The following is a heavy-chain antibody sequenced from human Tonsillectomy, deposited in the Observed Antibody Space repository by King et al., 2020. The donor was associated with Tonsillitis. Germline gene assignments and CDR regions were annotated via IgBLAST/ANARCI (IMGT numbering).Heavy chain of an antibody. D-gene: IGHD1-26*01. J-gene: IGHJ4*02. CDR1: GFTFSNAW. V-gene: IGHV3-15*01. Sequence: VQLVESGGGLVKPGGSLRLSCAASGFTFSNAWMSWVRQAPGKGLEWVGRIKSKTDGGTTVYAAPVKGRFAISRDDTKKTLYLQMNSLKTEDTAVYYCTTDLGGSRPLFDHWGQGTLVTVSS. CDR2: IKSKTDGGTT. CDR3: TTDLGGSRPLFDH.